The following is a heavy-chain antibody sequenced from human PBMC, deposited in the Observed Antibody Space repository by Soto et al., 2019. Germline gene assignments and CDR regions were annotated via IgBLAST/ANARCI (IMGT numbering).Heavy chain of an antibody. V-gene: IGHV4-31*03. CDR3: ASDVGYSSGWMGDYYYYGMDV. D-gene: IGHD6-19*01. Sequence: SETLSLTCTVSGGSISSGGYYWNWIRQHPGKGLEWIGYIYYGGSTYYNPSLKSRVTMSVDTSKNQLSLKLSSVTAADTAVYYCASDVGYSSGWMGDYYYYGMDVWGQGTTVTVSS. CDR1: GGSISSGGYY. J-gene: IGHJ6*02. CDR2: IYYGGST.